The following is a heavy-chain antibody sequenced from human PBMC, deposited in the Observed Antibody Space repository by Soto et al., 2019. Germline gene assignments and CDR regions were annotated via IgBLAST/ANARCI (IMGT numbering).Heavy chain of an antibody. CDR3: AKDSIPYSSSYDLDH. Sequence: EVQLLESGGGLVQPGGSLSLSCVASGFSFSGYAMSWVRQAPGKGLVWVSSITGTGVSIYYADSVRGRFTISRDNSKNTLYLQMSSLRAEDAARYYCAKDSIPYSSSYDLDHWGRGALGTVSS. V-gene: IGHV3-23*01. J-gene: IGHJ4*02. CDR1: GFSFSGYA. CDR2: ITGTGVSI. D-gene: IGHD6-6*01.